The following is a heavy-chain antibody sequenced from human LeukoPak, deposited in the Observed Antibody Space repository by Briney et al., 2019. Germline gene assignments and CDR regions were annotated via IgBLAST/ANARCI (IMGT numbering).Heavy chain of an antibody. J-gene: IGHJ5*02. CDR3: ARGGIAARRPLSP. CDR1: GGSFSGYY. V-gene: IGHV4-34*01. CDR2: INHSGST. Sequence: SETLSLTCAVYGGSFSGYYWSWIRQPPGKGLEWIGEINHSGSTNYNPSLKSRVTISVDTSKNQFSLKLSSVTAADTAAYYCARGGIAARRPLSPWGQGTLVTVSS. D-gene: IGHD6-6*01.